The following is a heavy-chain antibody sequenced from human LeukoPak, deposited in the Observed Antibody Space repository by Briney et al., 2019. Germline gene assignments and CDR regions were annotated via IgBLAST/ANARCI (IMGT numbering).Heavy chain of an antibody. Sequence: SVKLSCKASGGTFSGYAMSWVRQAPGQWLKWIGGIIPVFGTANYAQKFQGRVTITADESTSTAYMELSSLRSEDTAVYYCARDRVVGLGIDNAFDIWGHGTMVTVSS. CDR2: IIPVFGTA. J-gene: IGHJ3*02. V-gene: IGHV1-69*01. CDR1: GGTFSGYA. D-gene: IGHD2-15*01. CDR3: ARDRVVGLGIDNAFDI.